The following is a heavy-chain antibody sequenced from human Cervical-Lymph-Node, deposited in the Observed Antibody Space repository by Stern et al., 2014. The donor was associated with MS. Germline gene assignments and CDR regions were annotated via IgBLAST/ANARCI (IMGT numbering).Heavy chain of an antibody. V-gene: IGHV1-58*02. Sequence: QLVESGPEVKKPGTSVKVSCKASGFTFSSSAMQWVRQARGQRLEWIGWIVVGNGNTNYAQKFQERVTFTRDMSTSTAYMELSSLRSDDTAVYYCAASDSLTFYPFDIWGQGTMVTVSS. CDR2: IVVGNGNT. CDR3: AASDSLTFYPFDI. J-gene: IGHJ3*02. CDR1: GFTFSSSA. D-gene: IGHD2/OR15-2a*01.